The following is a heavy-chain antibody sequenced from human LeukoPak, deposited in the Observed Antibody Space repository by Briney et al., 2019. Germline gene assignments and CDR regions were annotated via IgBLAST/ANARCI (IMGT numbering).Heavy chain of an antibody. CDR1: GGSISDNTYY. CDR3: AKHQTYYYDSSGYPIDN. CDR2: IYYSGTT. D-gene: IGHD3-22*01. J-gene: IGHJ4*02. Sequence: SETLSLTCTVSGGSISDNTYYWGWNRQSPGKGLECIGTIYYSGTTYYNPSLKSRVTISVDMSKNQFSLRLSSVTAADTAVYYCAKHQTYYYDSSGYPIDNWGQGTLVTVSS. V-gene: IGHV4-39*01.